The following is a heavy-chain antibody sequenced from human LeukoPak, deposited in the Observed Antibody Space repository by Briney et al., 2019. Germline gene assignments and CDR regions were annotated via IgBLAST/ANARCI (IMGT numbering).Heavy chain of an antibody. Sequence: RASVKVSCKASGYTFTGYYMHRVRQAPGQGLEWMGWINPNSGGTNYAQKFQGRVTMTRDTSISTAYMELSRLRSDDTAVYYCARDGVGYYDSSGYYYFQHWGQGTLVTVSS. D-gene: IGHD3-22*01. CDR3: ARDGVGYYDSSGYYYFQH. CDR2: INPNSGGT. V-gene: IGHV1-2*02. J-gene: IGHJ1*01. CDR1: GYTFTGYY.